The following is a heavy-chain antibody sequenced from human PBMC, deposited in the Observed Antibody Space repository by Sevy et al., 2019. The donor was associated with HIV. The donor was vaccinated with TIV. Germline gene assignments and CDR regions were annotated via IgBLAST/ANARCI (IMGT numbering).Heavy chain of an antibody. D-gene: IGHD6-13*01. CDR2: INSDGSST. CDR1: GFTFSSYW. CDR3: ARSLAAAENWFDP. Sequence: GGSLRLSCAASGFTFSSYWMHWVRQAPGKGLVWVSRINSDGSSTSYADSVKGRFTISRDNADNSVFLQMNRLRVEDTAVYYCARSLAAAENWFDPWGQGTLVTVSS. J-gene: IGHJ5*02. V-gene: IGHV3-74*01.